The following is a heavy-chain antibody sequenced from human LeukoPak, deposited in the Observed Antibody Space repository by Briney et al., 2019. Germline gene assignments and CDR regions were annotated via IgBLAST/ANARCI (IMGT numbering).Heavy chain of an antibody. CDR1: GFTFKNYG. V-gene: IGHV3-30*18. D-gene: IGHD2-2*01. CDR2: MSYDGGHR. Sequence: GRSLRLSCAGSGFTFKNYGIHWVRQAPGKRPQWVAGMSYDGGHRYYGDSVKGRFTISRDNSKDTVYVEMNSLRPEDTALYYCAKGCSSTSCAIEFDSWGQGTLVTVSS. J-gene: IGHJ4*02. CDR3: AKGCSSTSCAIEFDS.